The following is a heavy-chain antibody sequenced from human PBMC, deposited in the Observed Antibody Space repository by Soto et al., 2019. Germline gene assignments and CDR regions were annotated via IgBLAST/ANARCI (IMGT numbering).Heavy chain of an antibody. D-gene: IGHD2-2*01. J-gene: IGHJ4*03. V-gene: IGHV1-18*01. CDR1: GYTFTSHV. Sequence: QVQLVQSGAEVQTPGASVRVSCKASGYTFTSHVVSWVRQAPGQGLEWMGWISADNGDTNFAQKFQVRVTLTTDSSTSTANMALRRLRYDAAVLYFCARARAPCNETCCRPRARGDENCYLDDWGRGTVVSVSS. CDR2: ISADNGDT. CDR3: ARARAPCNETCCRPRARGDENCYLDD.